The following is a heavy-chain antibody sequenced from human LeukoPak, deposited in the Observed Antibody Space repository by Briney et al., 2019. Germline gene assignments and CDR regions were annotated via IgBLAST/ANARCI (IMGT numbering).Heavy chain of an antibody. V-gene: IGHV4-39*07. CDR3: ARDQRIVGATKGFDY. CDR1: GGSISSSSYY. Sequence: SETLSLTCTVSGGSISSSSYYWGRIRQPPGKGLEWIGSIYYSGSTYYNPSLKSRVTISVDTSKNQFSLKLSSVTAADTAVYYCARDQRIVGATKGFDYRGQGTLVTVSS. D-gene: IGHD1-26*01. CDR2: IYYSGST. J-gene: IGHJ4*02.